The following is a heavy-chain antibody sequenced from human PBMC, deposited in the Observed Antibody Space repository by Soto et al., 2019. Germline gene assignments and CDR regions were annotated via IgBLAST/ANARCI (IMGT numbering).Heavy chain of an antibody. J-gene: IGHJ4*02. D-gene: IGHD3-10*01. Sequence: GGSLRLSCAASGFTLGRYGMSWVRQAPGKGLEWVSAVSPNGQGIYYADSVRGRFTISRDFSKNTVFLHMDSLRAEDTAVYYCAKDRDYPRDYFHYWGQGALVTVSS. CDR1: GFTLGRYG. CDR3: AKDRDYPRDYFHY. V-gene: IGHV3-23*01. CDR2: VSPNGQGI.